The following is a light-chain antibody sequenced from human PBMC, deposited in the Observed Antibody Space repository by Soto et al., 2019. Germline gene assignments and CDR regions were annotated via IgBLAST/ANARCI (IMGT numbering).Light chain of an antibody. CDR2: DAS. Sequence: EIVLTQAQGPLPLSPSERPTFFCSHSQTGSNNYLAWYQQKPGQAPRLLIYDASHRATGIPDRFSGSGSGTDFTLTISRLEPEDFAVYYCQQYGSLSWTFGQGTKVEI. CDR3: QQYGSLSWT. V-gene: IGKV3-20*01. J-gene: IGKJ1*01. CDR1: QTGSNNY.